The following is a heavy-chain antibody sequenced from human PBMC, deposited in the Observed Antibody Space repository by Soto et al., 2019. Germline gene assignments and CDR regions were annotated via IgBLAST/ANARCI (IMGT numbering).Heavy chain of an antibody. D-gene: IGHD3-3*01. V-gene: IGHV4-34*01. Sequence: SETLSLTCAVYGGSFSGYYWSWIRQPPGKGLEWIGEINHSGSTNYNPSLKSRVTISVDTSKNQFSLKLSSVTAADTAVYYCARVRRLFRYYYMDVWGKGTTVTVSS. CDR2: INHSGST. J-gene: IGHJ6*03. CDR1: GGSFSGYY. CDR3: ARVRRLFRYYYMDV.